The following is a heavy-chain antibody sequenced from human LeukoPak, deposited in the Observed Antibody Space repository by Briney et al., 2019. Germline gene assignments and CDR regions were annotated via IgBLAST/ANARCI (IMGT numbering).Heavy chain of an antibody. D-gene: IGHD2-2*01. CDR1: GYTLTSYG. V-gene: IGHV1-18*04. CDR3: ARDYMAFVVVPAAGGSDY. J-gene: IGHJ4*02. CDR2: ISAYNGNT. Sequence: ASVKVSCKASGYTLTSYGISWVRQAPGQGLEWMGWISAYNGNTNYAQKLQGRVTMTTDTSTSTAYMELRSLRSDDTAVYYCARDYMAFVVVPAAGGSDYWGQGTLVTVSS.